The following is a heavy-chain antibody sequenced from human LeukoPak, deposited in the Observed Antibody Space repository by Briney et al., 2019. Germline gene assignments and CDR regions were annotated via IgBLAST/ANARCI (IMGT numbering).Heavy chain of an antibody. CDR1: GGTFISYA. Sequence: VASVKVSCKASGGTFISYAISWVRQAPGQGGEGMGGIIPIFGTANYAQKLQGRVTITTDESTSTAYMELRSLRSEDTAVYYCARVGDYVWGSYSYWGQGTLVTVSS. V-gene: IGHV1-69*05. CDR3: ARVGDYVWGSYSY. CDR2: IIPIFGTA. D-gene: IGHD3-16*01. J-gene: IGHJ4*02.